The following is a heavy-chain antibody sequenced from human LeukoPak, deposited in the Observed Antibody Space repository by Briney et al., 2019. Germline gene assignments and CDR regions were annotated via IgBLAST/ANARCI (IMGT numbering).Heavy chain of an antibody. CDR1: GFTFSSYW. J-gene: IGHJ4*02. D-gene: IGHD5-18*01. Sequence: PGGSLRLSCAASGFTFSSYWMSWVRQAPGKGLEGVANIKQDGSEKYYVDSVRGRFTISRDNAKNSLYLQMNSLRAEDTAFYHCVRDRSYGAFDYWGQGTLVTVSS. CDR3: VRDRSYGAFDY. V-gene: IGHV3-7*03. CDR2: IKQDGSEK.